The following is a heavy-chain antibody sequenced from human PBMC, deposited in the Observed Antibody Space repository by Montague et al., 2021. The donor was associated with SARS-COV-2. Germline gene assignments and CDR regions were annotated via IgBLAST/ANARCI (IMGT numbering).Heavy chain of an antibody. Sequence: TLSLTCTVSDGSISSGGYYWSWIRQHPGKGLEWIGYIYYSGSTYYNPSLKSRVTISVDTSKNQFSLKLSSVTAADTAVYYCARAAPWSFRDILTGYYYYYGMDVWGQGTTVTVSS. CDR1: DGSISSGGYY. CDR2: IYYSGST. V-gene: IGHV4-31*03. D-gene: IGHD3-9*01. J-gene: IGHJ6*02. CDR3: ARAAPWSFRDILTGYYYYYGMDV.